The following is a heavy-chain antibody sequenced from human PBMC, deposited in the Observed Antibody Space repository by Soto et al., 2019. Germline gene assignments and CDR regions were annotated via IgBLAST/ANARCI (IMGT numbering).Heavy chain of an antibody. J-gene: IGHJ3*02. V-gene: IGHV4-34*01. CDR2: INHSGNT. D-gene: IGHD3-16*01. CDR1: GGSFSDYY. CDR3: ARQGDDSYPFNAFDI. Sequence: LSLTCAVYGGSFSDYYWSWIRQPPGKGLEWIGEINHSGNTNYSPSLKSRVTISVDTSKNQFSLKLSSVTAADTAVYYCARQGDDSYPFNAFDIWGQGTMVTVSS.